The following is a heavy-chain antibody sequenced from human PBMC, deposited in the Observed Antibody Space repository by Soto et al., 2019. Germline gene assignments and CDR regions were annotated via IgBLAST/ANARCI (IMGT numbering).Heavy chain of an antibody. CDR3: AKNGDSRVVVAAAYYYYYMDV. D-gene: IGHD2-15*01. Sequence: GGSLRLSCAASGFTFDDYAMHWVRQAPGKGLEWVSGISWNSGSIGYADSVKGRFTISRDNGKNSLYLQMNSLRAEDTALYYCAKNGDSRVVVAAAYYYYYMDVWGKGTTVTVSS. CDR2: ISWNSGSI. CDR1: GFTFDDYA. V-gene: IGHV3-9*01. J-gene: IGHJ6*03.